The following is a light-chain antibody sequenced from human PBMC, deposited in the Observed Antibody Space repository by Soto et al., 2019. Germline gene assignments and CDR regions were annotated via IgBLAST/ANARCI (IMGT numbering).Light chain of an antibody. CDR1: QTVLYSSNY. J-gene: IGKJ1*01. Sequence: DIVMTQSPDSLAVSLGERATINCKSSQTVLYSSNYLAWYQQKPGQPPKLLIYWASTRESGVPDRFSGSGSGTAFPLTISSLQAEDVAVYYCQHYYTTPVTFGQGTKVEIK. CDR3: QHYYTTPVT. CDR2: WAS. V-gene: IGKV4-1*01.